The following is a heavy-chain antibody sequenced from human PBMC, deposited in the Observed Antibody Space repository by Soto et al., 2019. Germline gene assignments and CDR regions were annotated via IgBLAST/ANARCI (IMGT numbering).Heavy chain of an antibody. Sequence: ASVKVSCKVSGYTLTELSMHWVRQAPGKGLEWMGGFDPEDGETIYAQKFQGRVTMTEDTSTDTAYMELSSLRSEDTAVYYCARTLKGGDYSGYDYDYWGQGTLVTVSS. V-gene: IGHV1-24*01. J-gene: IGHJ4*01. CDR1: GYTLTELS. CDR2: FDPEDGET. D-gene: IGHD5-12*01. CDR3: ARTLKGGDYSGYDYDY.